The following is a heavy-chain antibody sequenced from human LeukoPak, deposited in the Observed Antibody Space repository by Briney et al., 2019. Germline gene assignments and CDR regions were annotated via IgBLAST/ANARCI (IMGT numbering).Heavy chain of an antibody. D-gene: IGHD3-10*01. CDR3: ARANVWFGELLSFDY. CDR2: INPSGGST. J-gene: IGHJ4*02. Sequence: ASVKVSCKSSGYTFTSYYMYWVRQAPGQGLEWMGIINPSGGSTSYAQKFQGRVTMTRDTSTSTVYMELSSLRSEDTAVYYCARANVWFGELLSFDYWGQGTLVTVSS. V-gene: IGHV1-46*01. CDR1: GYTFTSYY.